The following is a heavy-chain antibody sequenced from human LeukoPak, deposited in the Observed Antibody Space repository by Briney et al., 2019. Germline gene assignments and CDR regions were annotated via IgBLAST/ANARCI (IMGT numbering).Heavy chain of an antibody. Sequence: ASVKVSCKASGYTFTSYYMHWVRQAPGQGLEWMGWISGYNGYTKYAQKLQGRVTMTTDTSTSTAYMELRSLRSDDTAVYYCARDRSPRHYYDSSDYHGAADYWGQGTLVTVSS. CDR2: ISGYNGYT. V-gene: IGHV1-18*04. CDR3: ARDRSPRHYYDSSDYHGAADY. CDR1: GYTFTSYY. J-gene: IGHJ4*02. D-gene: IGHD3-22*01.